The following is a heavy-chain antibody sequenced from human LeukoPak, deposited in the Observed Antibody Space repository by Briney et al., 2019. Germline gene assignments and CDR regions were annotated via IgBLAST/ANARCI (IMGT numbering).Heavy chain of an antibody. Sequence: ASETLSLTCTVSGGSVSSGSYYWSWIRQPPGKGLEWIGYIYYSGSTNYNPSLKSRVTISVDTSKNQFSLKLSSVTAADTAVYYCARDPSGYFHYWGQGTLVTVSS. CDR2: IYYSGST. V-gene: IGHV4-61*01. D-gene: IGHD3-22*01. CDR1: GGSVSSGSYY. CDR3: ARDPSGYFHY. J-gene: IGHJ4*02.